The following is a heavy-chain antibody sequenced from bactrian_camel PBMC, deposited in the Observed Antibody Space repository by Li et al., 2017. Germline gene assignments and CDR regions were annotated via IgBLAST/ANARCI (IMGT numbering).Heavy chain of an antibody. J-gene: IGHJ6*01. CDR1: GFTFSSYD. CDR2: INSGGGST. D-gene: IGHD2*01. CDR3: AADTRSSCRPESDFVH. Sequence: QLVESGGGLVQLGGVLKLSCAASGFTFSSYDMSWVRQAPGKGLEWVSAINSGGGSTYYADSVKGRFTISQGNSQDNARNTVYLQMNSLKPEDTAMYYCAADTRSSCRPESDFVHWGQGTQVTVS. V-gene: IGHV3S40*01.